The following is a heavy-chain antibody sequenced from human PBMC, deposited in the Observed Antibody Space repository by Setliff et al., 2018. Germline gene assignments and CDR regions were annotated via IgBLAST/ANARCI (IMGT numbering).Heavy chain of an antibody. CDR2: ISPDSIHI. CDR1: GFSFRTFS. Sequence: GGSLRLSCAASGFSFRTFSMHWVRQAPGKGLEWVSSISPDSIHIYYADSVKGRFTISRDFANNSLSLQMNSLRAEDTAVYYCARGSRFYIGYYGNYFFHHMDVWGKGTTVTVSS. V-gene: IGHV3-21*01. J-gene: IGHJ6*03. D-gene: IGHD3-3*01. CDR3: ARGSRFYIGYYGNYFFHHMDV.